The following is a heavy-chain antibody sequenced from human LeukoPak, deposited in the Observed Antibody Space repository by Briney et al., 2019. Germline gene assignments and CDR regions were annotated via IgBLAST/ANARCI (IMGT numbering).Heavy chain of an antibody. CDR2: IYPSGST. D-gene: IGHD6-13*01. Sequence: KPSETLSLTCAVSGGSISNYYWSWIRQPAGKGLEGIGRIYPSGSTDYNPSLKSRVTMSIDTSKNQFSLKLSSVTAADTALYYCARGIAAADTRPFDYWGQGTLVTVSS. CDR1: GGSISNYY. CDR3: ARGIAAADTRPFDY. J-gene: IGHJ4*02. V-gene: IGHV4-4*07.